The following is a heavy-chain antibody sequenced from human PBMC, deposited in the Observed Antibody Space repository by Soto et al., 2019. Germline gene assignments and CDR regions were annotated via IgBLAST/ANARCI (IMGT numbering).Heavy chain of an antibody. Sequence: GGSLRLSCAASGFTFSSYAMGWIRQAPGKGLEWVSTLTRSGTTPYAESVRGRFTISRDNSKNTLYLQMDDLRAEDTAVYYCVREFAPGSPNYDYWGLGTLVTVSS. V-gene: IGHV3-23*01. J-gene: IGHJ4*02. CDR2: LTRSGTT. D-gene: IGHD3-10*01. CDR1: GFTFSSYA. CDR3: VREFAPGSPNYDY.